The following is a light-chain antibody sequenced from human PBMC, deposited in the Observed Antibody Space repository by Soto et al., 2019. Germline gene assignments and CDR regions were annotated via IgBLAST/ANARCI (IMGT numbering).Light chain of an antibody. V-gene: IGLV2-8*01. J-gene: IGLJ3*02. CDR2: EVT. CDR3: SAYAASNNFYFV. CDR1: SSDVGGYNY. Sequence: QSALTQPPSASGSPGQSVTISCTGTSSDVGGYNYVSWYQQYPGRAPQLMIYEVTKRPSGVPDRFSGSKSGNTASLTVSGLQAEDEADYYCSAYAASNNFYFVFGGGTKVTV.